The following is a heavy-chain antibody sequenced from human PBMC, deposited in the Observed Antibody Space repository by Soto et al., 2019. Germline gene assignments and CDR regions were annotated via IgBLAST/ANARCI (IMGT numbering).Heavy chain of an antibody. D-gene: IGHD6-13*01. Sequence: SVKVSCKASGGTFSSYAISWVRQAPGQGLEWMVGIIPIFGTANYAQKFQGRATITADESTSTAYMELSSLRSEDTAVYYCARDVAAAGTPDYWGQGTLVTVSS. CDR3: ARDVAAAGTPDY. CDR2: IIPIFGTA. CDR1: GGTFSSYA. V-gene: IGHV1-69*13. J-gene: IGHJ4*02.